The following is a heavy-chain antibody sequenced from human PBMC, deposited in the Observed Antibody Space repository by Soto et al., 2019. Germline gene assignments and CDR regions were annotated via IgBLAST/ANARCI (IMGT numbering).Heavy chain of an antibody. Sequence: EVQLLESGGGLVQPGGSLRLSCAASGFTFSSYAMSWVRQAPGKGLEWVSAISGSGGSTYYADSVKGRFTISRDNSKNTRYLQMNSLRAEDTAVYYCAKKIKPFGVVIIDFDYWGQGTLVTVSS. CDR3: AKKIKPFGVVIIDFDY. V-gene: IGHV3-23*01. CDR1: GFTFSSYA. J-gene: IGHJ4*02. D-gene: IGHD3-3*01. CDR2: ISGSGGST.